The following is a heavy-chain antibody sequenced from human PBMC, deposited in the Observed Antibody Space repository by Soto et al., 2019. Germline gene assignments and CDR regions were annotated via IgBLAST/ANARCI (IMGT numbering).Heavy chain of an antibody. CDR3: ARDRLLTGYYQNAIFDY. CDR2: ISAYNGNT. D-gene: IGHD3-9*01. CDR1: GYTFTSYG. V-gene: IGHV1-18*01. Sequence: QVQLVQSGAEVKKPGASVKVSCKASGYTFTSYGISWVRQAPGQGLEWMGWISAYNGNTNYAQKLQGRVTMTTDTFTSTAYMELGSLKSDDTAVYYCARDRLLTGYYQNAIFDYWGQGTLVTVSS. J-gene: IGHJ4*02.